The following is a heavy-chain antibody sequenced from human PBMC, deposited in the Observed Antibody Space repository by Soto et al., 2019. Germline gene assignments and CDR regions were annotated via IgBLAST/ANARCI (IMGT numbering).Heavy chain of an antibody. CDR1: SGSFSGYY. CDR2: INHSGST. J-gene: IGHJ4*02. V-gene: IGHV4-34*01. Sequence: SETLSLTCAVYSGSFSGYYWSWIRQPPGKGLEWIGEINHSGSTNYNPSLKSRVTISVDTSKNQFSLKLSSVTAADTAVYYCARGGDYGDYDCSIWGQGTLVTVSS. CDR3: ARGGDYGDYDCSI. D-gene: IGHD4-17*01.